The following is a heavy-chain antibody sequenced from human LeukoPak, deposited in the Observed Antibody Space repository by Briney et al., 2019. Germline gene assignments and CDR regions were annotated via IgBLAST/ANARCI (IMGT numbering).Heavy chain of an antibody. D-gene: IGHD2-21*01. J-gene: IGHJ4*02. V-gene: IGHV4-39*01. Sequence: PSETLSLTCTVSGGSISSGTYHCGWIRQPPGKGLEWIGIIHYSGSTHYNPSLKSRIYITVDTSKNQFSLKLNSVTAADTAVYYCARHSGLGVVSPYFDYWGQGTLVTVSS. CDR3: ARHSGLGVVSPYFDY. CDR2: IHYSGST. CDR1: GGSISSGTYH.